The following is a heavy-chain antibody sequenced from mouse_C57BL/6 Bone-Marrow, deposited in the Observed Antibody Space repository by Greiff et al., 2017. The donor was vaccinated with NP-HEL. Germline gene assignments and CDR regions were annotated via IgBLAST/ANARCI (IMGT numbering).Heavy chain of an antibody. CDR2: IYPGSGST. J-gene: IGHJ4*01. D-gene: IGHD2-5*01. CDR3: ARAYYSNYDAMDY. Sequence: QVQLQQPGAELVKPGASVKMSCKASGYTFTSYWITWVKQRPGQGLEWIGDIYPGSGSTNYNETFKSQATLTVDTSSSPAYMQLSSLTSEDSAVYYCARAYYSNYDAMDYWGQGTSVTVSS. V-gene: IGHV1-55*01. CDR1: GYTFTSYW.